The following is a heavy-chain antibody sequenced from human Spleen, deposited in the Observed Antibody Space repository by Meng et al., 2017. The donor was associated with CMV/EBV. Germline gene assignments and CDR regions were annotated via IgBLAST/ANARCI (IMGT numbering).Heavy chain of an antibody. CDR3: AGSIDY. CDR2: ISSSGSYI. Sequence: GESLKISCAASGFTFSSYSMNWVRQAPGKGLEWVSSISSSGSYINYADSLKGRFTISRDNAKKSLYLQMNSPRAEDTAVYYCAGSIDYWGQGTLVTVSS. V-gene: IGHV3-21*01. CDR1: GFTFSSYS. J-gene: IGHJ4*02.